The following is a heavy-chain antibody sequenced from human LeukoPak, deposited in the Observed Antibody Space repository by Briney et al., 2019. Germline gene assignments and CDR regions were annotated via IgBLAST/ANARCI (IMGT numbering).Heavy chain of an antibody. CDR3: AKASYGDYTFDY. CDR1: GFTFSSYW. V-gene: IGHV3-7*03. J-gene: IGHJ4*02. D-gene: IGHD4-17*01. CDR2: IKQDGSEK. Sequence: GGSLRLSCAASGFTFSSYWMGWVRQAPGKGLEWVANIKQDGSEKYYVDSVKGRFTISRDNAKNSLYLQMNSLRAEDTAVYYCAKASYGDYTFDYWGQGTLVTVSS.